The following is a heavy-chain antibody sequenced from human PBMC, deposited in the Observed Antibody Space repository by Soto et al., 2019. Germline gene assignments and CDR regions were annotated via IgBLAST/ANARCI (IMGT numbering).Heavy chain of an antibody. D-gene: IGHD3-16*01. CDR1: GFTFSSYA. V-gene: IGHV3-30-3*01. Sequence: QVQLVESGGGVVQPGRSLRLSCEVSGFTFSSYAMHWVRQAPGKGLEWVAIISYDATNKYYADSVKGRFTISRDNSKNTLYLQMNSLRAEDTAVYYCARRRKGGEYYFDYRGQGTLVTVSS. CDR3: ARRRKGGEYYFDY. J-gene: IGHJ4*02. CDR2: ISYDATNK.